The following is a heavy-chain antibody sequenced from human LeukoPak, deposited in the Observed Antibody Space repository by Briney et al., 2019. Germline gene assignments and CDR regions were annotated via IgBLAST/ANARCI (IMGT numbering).Heavy chain of an antibody. D-gene: IGHD5-12*01. V-gene: IGHV3-21*01. CDR1: GFTFSNYN. Sequence: GGSLRLSCAASGFTFSNYNMNWVRQAPGKGLEWVSTISSSRSSYIYYADSVKGRFTISRDNARNSLYLQMNNLRGEDTAIYYCARDAGNSGYGCDLWGQGTLVTVSS. J-gene: IGHJ5*02. CDR2: ISSSRSSYI. CDR3: ARDAGNSGYGCDL.